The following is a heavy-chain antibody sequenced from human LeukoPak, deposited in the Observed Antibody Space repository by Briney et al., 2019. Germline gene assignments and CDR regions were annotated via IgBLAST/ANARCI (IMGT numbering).Heavy chain of an antibody. CDR1: GGSFSGYY. Sequence: SETVSLTCAVYGGSFSGYYWSWIRQPPGKGLEWIGEINHSGSTNYNPSLKSRVTISVDTSKNQFSLKLSSVTAADTAVYYCAHSHWYYDYVWGSYRAPFDYWGQGTLVTVSS. CDR3: AHSHWYYDYVWGSYRAPFDY. D-gene: IGHD3-16*02. J-gene: IGHJ4*02. CDR2: INHSGST. V-gene: IGHV4-34*01.